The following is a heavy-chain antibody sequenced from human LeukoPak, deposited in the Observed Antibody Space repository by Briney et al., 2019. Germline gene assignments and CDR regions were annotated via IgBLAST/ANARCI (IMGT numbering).Heavy chain of an antibody. Sequence: SETLSLTCTVSGGSVSSGSYYWSWIRQPPGKGLEWIGYIYYSGSTNYNPSLKSRVTISVDTSKNQFSLKLSSVTAADTAVYYCARDAPSYYYDSSNDAFDIWGQGTMVTVSS. CDR2: IYYSGST. J-gene: IGHJ3*02. CDR3: ARDAPSYYYDSSNDAFDI. V-gene: IGHV4-61*01. D-gene: IGHD3-22*01. CDR1: GGSVSSGSYY.